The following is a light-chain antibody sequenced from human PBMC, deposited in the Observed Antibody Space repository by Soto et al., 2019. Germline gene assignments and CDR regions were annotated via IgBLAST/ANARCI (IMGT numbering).Light chain of an antibody. Sequence: QSVLTQPPSASGTPGQRVTISCSGSSSNIGSNYVCWYQQLPGTAPKLLIYKNDQRPSGVPDRFSGSNSGTSASLAISGLRSEDEAEYHCAAWDNSLRGRVFGTGSKVTVL. CDR1: SSNIGSNY. V-gene: IGLV1-47*01. CDR2: KND. CDR3: AAWDNSLRGRV. J-gene: IGLJ1*01.